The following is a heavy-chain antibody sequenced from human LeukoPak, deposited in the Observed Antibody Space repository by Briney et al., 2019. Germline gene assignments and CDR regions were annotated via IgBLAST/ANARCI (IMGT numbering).Heavy chain of an antibody. V-gene: IGHV3-7*01. CDR3: AKGKGVLLWFGDFDY. CDR2: IKQDGSEK. Sequence: PGGSLRLSCAASGFTFSSYGMHWVRQAPGKGLEWVANIKQDGSEKNYVDSVKGRFTISRDNAKNSLYLQMNSLRAEDTAVYYCAKGKGVLLWFGDFDYWGQGTLVTVSS. D-gene: IGHD3-10*01. CDR1: GFTFSSYG. J-gene: IGHJ4*02.